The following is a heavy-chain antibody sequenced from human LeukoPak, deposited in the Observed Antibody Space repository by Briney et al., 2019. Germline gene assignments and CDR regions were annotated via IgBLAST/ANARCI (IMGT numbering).Heavy chain of an antibody. V-gene: IGHV3-30*18. Sequence: PGGSLRLSCAASGVTFSSYSMHWVRQAPGQGLEFVAVISYDGTNKYYAASVKGRFTISRDNSKNTLYLQMNSLRADDTAVYYCAKDTVIVPAINYFDSWGQGTLVTVSS. J-gene: IGHJ4*02. CDR2: ISYDGTNK. CDR3: AKDTVIVPAINYFDS. D-gene: IGHD2-2*01. CDR1: GVTFSSYS.